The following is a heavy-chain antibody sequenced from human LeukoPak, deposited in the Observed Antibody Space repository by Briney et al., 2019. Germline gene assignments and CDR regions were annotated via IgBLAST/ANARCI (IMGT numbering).Heavy chain of an antibody. CDR2: ISGSGDST. V-gene: IGHV3-23*01. Sequence: RTGGSLRLSCAASGFTFSSYAMSWVRQAPGKGLEWVSAISGSGDSTYYADSVKGRFTISRDNSKNTLYLQMNSLRAEDTAVYYCAKAGDTSSSPLFLDWGQGTLVTVSS. CDR1: GFTFSSYA. J-gene: IGHJ4*02. CDR3: AKAGDTSSSPLFLD. D-gene: IGHD6-6*01.